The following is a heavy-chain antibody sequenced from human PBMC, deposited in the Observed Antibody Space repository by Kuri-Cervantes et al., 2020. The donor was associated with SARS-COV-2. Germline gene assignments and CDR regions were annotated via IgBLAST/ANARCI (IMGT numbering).Heavy chain of an antibody. D-gene: IGHD5-18*01. CDR2: IIPIFGTA. CDR1: GGTFSSYA. Sequence: SVKVSCKASGGTFSSYAISWVRHAPGQGLEWMGGIIPIFGTANYAQKFQGRVTITADESTSTAYMELSSLRSEDTAVYYFATPERGYSYGGYFDYWGQGTLVTVSS. J-gene: IGHJ4*02. CDR3: ATPERGYSYGGYFDY. V-gene: IGHV1-69*13.